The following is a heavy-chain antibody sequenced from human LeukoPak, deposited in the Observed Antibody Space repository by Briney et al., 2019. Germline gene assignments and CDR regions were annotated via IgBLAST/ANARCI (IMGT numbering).Heavy chain of an antibody. J-gene: IGHJ3*01. CDR3: TRDSGLGNDAFDV. V-gene: IGHV6-1*01. Sequence: SQTLSLTCAISGDSVSSNSAAWDWIRQSPSRGLEWLGRTYHRSKWFYDYAVSVKSRITINPDTSKNQFSLLLNSVTPEDTAVYYCTRDSGLGNDAFDVWGQGTMVTVSS. CDR2: TYHRSKWFY. CDR1: GDSVSSNSAA. D-gene: IGHD3-10*01.